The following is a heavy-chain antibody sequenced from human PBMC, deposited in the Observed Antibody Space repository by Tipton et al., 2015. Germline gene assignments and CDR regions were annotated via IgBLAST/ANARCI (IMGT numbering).Heavy chain of an antibody. CDR2: IGSGGDGT. D-gene: IGHD5-18*01. J-gene: IGHJ4*02. V-gene: IGHV3-23*01. CDR1: GFTFSSYA. CDR3: VKDRMSYTSGFQDADY. Sequence: GSLRLSCAASGFTFSSYAMSWVRQAPGKGLEWVSSIGSGGDGTYYADSMKGRFTISRDNSKNTLFLQVNSLRAEDTAVYFCVKDRMSYTSGFQDADYWGQGTLVTVSS.